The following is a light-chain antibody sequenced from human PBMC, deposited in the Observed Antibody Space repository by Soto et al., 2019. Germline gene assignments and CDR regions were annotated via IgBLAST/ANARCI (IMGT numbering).Light chain of an antibody. J-gene: IGKJ2*02. Sequence: ENVLTQSPGTLSLSPGERATLSCRASRSVSNSYLAWYQQKPGQAPRLLIYGASSRATGVPDRFSGSGSGTDFTLTISRLEPEDFAVYYCQQFGSSPRTFGQGTKLEIK. CDR3: QQFGSSPRT. V-gene: IGKV3-20*01. CDR1: RSVSNSY. CDR2: GAS.